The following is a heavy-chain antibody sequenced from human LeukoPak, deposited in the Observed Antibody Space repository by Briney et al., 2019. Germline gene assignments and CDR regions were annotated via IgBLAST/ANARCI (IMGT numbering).Heavy chain of an antibody. J-gene: IGHJ6*03. CDR3: ARDRGSGSYYYMDV. D-gene: IGHD3-10*01. V-gene: IGHV1-69*05. CDR1: GGTFSSYA. Sequence: SVKVSCKASGGTFSSYAISWVRQAPGQGLEWMGGIIPIFGTANYAQKFQGRVTITTDESTSTAYMELSSLRSEDTAVYYCARDRGSGSYYYMDVWGTGSTVTVSS. CDR2: IIPIFGTA.